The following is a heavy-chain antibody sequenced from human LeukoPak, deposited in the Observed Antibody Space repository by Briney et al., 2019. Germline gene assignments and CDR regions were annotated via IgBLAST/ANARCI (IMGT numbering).Heavy chain of an antibody. CDR2: IYYSGST. Sequence: SETLSLTCTVSGGSISSSSYYWCWIRQPPGKWLEWIGSIYYSGSTYYNPSLKSRVTISVDTSKNQFSLKLSSVTAADTAVFFWQRPAYDILTGYYNVDYWGQGTLVTVSS. J-gene: IGHJ4*02. D-gene: IGHD3-9*01. CDR3: QRPAYDILTGYYNVDY. V-gene: IGHV4-39*01. CDR1: GGSISSSSYY.